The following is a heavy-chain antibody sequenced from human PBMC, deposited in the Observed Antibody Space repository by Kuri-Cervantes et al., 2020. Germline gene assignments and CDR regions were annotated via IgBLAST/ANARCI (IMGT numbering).Heavy chain of an antibody. CDR3: TTDPVP. CDR2: IKSKTDGGTA. V-gene: IGHV3-15*01. Sequence: GGSLRLSCAASGLTLSDAWMSWVRQAPGKGLEWVGRIKSKTDGGTADYAAPVKGRFTISRDGSKNTLYLQLNSLKTEDTAVYYCTTDPVPWGQGTLVTVSS. CDR1: GLTLSDAW. J-gene: IGHJ5*02.